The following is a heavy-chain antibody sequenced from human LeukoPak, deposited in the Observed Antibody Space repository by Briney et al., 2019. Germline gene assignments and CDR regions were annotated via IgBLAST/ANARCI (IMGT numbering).Heavy chain of an antibody. Sequence: PSETLSLTCTVSGGSISSYYWSWIRQPPGKGLEWIGYIYYSGSTNYNPSLKSRVTISVDTSKNQFSLKLSSVTAADTAVYYCARGPPRYDFWSGFFDYWGQGTLVTVSS. J-gene: IGHJ4*02. CDR1: GGSISSYY. D-gene: IGHD3-3*01. CDR2: IYYSGST. CDR3: ARGPPRYDFWSGFFDY. V-gene: IGHV4-59*01.